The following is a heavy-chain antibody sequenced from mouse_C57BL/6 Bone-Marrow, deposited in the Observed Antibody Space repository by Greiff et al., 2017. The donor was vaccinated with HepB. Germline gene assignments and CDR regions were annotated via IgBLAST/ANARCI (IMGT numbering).Heavy chain of an antibody. J-gene: IGHJ3*01. CDR2: IYPGSGST. Sequence: QVHVKQPGAELVKPGASVKMSCKASGYTFTSYWITWVKQRPGQGLEWIGDIYPGSGSTNYNVKFKSKATLTVDTSSSTAYMQLSSLTSEDSAVYYCARDYYGSSPWFAYWGQGTLVTVSA. V-gene: IGHV1-55*01. CDR3: ARDYYGSSPWFAY. CDR1: GYTFTSYW. D-gene: IGHD1-1*01.